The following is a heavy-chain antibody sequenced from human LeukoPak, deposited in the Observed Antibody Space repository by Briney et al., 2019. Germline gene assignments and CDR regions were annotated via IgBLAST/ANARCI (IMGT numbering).Heavy chain of an antibody. CDR2: INVYSGRT. V-gene: IGHV1-18*01. Sequence: ASVKVSCKTSGYIFTNYGVSWVRQAPGQGLEWMGWINVYSGRTIYAQEFQGRVTLTTDTSTSTAHMDLRSLRSDDTAVYYCVRDSDHAPDYWGQGTLVTVSS. J-gene: IGHJ4*02. CDR3: VRDSDHAPDY. D-gene: IGHD3-10*01. CDR1: GYIFTNYG.